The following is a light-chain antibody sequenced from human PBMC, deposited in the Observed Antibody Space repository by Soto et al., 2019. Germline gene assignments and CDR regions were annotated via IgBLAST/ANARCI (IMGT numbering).Light chain of an antibody. CDR3: QQYNNYWT. Sequence: DIQMTQSPSTLSASVGDRVTITCQASQSIGSWLAWYQQKPGKAPKVLIYDASSLESGVPSRFSGSGSGTEFTLTITTLQPDDFATYYCQQYNNYWTFGQGTKVDIK. CDR2: DAS. J-gene: IGKJ1*01. CDR1: QSIGSW. V-gene: IGKV1-5*01.